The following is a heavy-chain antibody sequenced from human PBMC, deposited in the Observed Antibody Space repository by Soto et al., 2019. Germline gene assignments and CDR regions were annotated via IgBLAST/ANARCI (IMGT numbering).Heavy chain of an antibody. V-gene: IGHV1-69*13. D-gene: IGHD6-19*01. CDR3: ASDQPNSGSFDY. CDR2: IIPLFGTT. Sequence: ASVKVSCKASGGTFSNYAISWMRQAPGQGLEWMGGIIPLFGTTNYAQKFQGRVTITADESTTTAYMELSSLRSEDTAVYYCASDQPNSGSFDYWGQGTLVTVSS. CDR1: GGTFSNYA. J-gene: IGHJ4*02.